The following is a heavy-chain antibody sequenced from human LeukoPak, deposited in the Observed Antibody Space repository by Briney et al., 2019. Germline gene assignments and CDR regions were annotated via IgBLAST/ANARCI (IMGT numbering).Heavy chain of an antibody. V-gene: IGHV3-30*02. CDR3: AKDEEDLAYDSGYFDY. Sequence: PGGSLRLSCAASGFTFSIYGMHWVRQAPGKGLEWVAFIRYDGSNQYYADSVKGRFTISRDNSKNTLYLQMNSLRTEDTAVYYCAKDEEDLAYDSGYFDYWGQGTLVTVSS. CDR1: GFTFSIYG. J-gene: IGHJ4*02. CDR2: IRYDGSNQ. D-gene: IGHD3-22*01.